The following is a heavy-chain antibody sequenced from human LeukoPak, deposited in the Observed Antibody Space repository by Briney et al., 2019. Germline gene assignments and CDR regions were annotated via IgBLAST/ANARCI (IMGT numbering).Heavy chain of an antibody. D-gene: IGHD4/OR15-4a*01. J-gene: IGHJ6*03. Sequence: SETLSLTCAVYGGSFSGYYWSWIRQPPGKGLEWIGEINHSGGTNYNPSLKSRVTISVDTSKNQFSLKLSSVTAADTAVYYCARGKPPNGYYYYYYMDVWGKGTTVTVSS. CDR3: ARGKPPNGYYYYYYMDV. CDR1: GGSFSGYY. V-gene: IGHV4-34*01. CDR2: INHSGGT.